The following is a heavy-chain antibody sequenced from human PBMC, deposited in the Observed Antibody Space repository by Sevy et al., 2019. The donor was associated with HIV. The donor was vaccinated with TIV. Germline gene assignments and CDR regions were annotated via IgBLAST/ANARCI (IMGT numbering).Heavy chain of an antibody. V-gene: IGHV4-59*13. CDR1: GGSISSYY. J-gene: IGHJ4*02. Sequence: ETLSLTCTVSGGSISSYYWSWIRQPPGKGLEWIGYIYYSGSTNYNPSLKSRVTISVDTSKNQFSLKLSSVTAADTAVYYCAVQGIAVAGGYWGQGTLVTVSS. CDR3: AVQGIAVAGGY. CDR2: IYYSGST. D-gene: IGHD6-19*01.